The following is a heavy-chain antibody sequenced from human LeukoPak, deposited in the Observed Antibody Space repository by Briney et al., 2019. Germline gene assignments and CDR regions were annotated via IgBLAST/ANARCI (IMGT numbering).Heavy chain of an antibody. J-gene: IGHJ5*02. CDR3: ARELVLAARSGFDP. CDR1: GFTFSSYS. V-gene: IGHV3-21*01. D-gene: IGHD6-6*01. Sequence: SGGSLRLSCAASGFTFSSYSMNGVRQAPGKGLEWVSSISCSSSYIFYADSVKGRFTISRDNAKRSVYLQMNSLRAGDRAVLFCARELVLAARSGFDPWGQGTLVTVSS. CDR2: ISCSSSYI.